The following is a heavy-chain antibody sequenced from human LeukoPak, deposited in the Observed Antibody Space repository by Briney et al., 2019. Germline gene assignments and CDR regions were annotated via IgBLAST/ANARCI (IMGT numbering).Heavy chain of an antibody. J-gene: IGHJ4*02. CDR3: AGEYSGSGSFDC. Sequence: GGSLRLSCAASGFTFSTYAMSWVRQAPGKGLEWVSSISASGGNTYNADFVKGRFTISRDNSKNTVDLQMNSLRAEDTAVYYCAGEYSGSGSFDCWGQGTQVTVSS. D-gene: IGHD3-10*01. CDR2: ISASGGNT. V-gene: IGHV3-23*01. CDR1: GFTFSTYA.